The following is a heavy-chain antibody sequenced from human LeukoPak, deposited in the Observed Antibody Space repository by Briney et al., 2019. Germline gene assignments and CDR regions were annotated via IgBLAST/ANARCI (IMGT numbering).Heavy chain of an antibody. CDR3: AKVQTAEVPGLD. V-gene: IGHV3-30*02. Sequence: GGSLRLSCAASGFTFSSYGMHWVRQAPGKGLEWVAFIRYDGSNKYYADSVKGRFTISRDNSKNTLYLQMNSLRAEDTAVYYCAKVQTAEVPGLDWGRGTLVTVSS. J-gene: IGHJ4*02. CDR2: IRYDGSNK. D-gene: IGHD2-2*01. CDR1: GFTFSSYG.